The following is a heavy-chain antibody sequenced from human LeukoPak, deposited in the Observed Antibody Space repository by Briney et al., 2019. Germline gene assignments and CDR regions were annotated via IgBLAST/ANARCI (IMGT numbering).Heavy chain of an antibody. CDR2: INPNSGGT. CDR3: ARGLPYSVYVDFDF. CDR1: GYTFTGYY. D-gene: IGHD5/OR15-5a*01. V-gene: IGHV1-2*02. Sequence: ASVKVSCKASGYTFTGYYMHWVRQAPGQGLEWMGWINPNSGGTNYAQKFQGRVTMTRDTSISTAYMELSRLTSDDTAVYYRARGLPYSVYVDFDFWGQGTLVTVSS. J-gene: IGHJ4*02.